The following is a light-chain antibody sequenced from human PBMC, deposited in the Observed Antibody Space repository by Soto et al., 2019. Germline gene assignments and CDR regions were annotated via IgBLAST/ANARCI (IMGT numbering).Light chain of an antibody. Sequence: QAVVTQSSSASASLGSSVNLTCTLSSGHSTYIIAWHQQQPGKAPRYLMKVEGSGTYNKGSGVPDRFSGSSSGADRYLTISNLHFEDEADYYCETWDGNTRVFGGGTKLTVL. J-gene: IGLJ3*02. V-gene: IGLV4-60*02. CDR3: ETWDGNTRV. CDR2: VEGSGTY. CDR1: SGHSTYI.